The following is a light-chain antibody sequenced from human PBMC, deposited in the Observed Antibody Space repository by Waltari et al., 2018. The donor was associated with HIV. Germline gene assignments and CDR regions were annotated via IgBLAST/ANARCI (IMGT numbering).Light chain of an antibody. CDR1: SSDLGEFNY. Sequence: QSALTQPAPGSGSPGQSITISCTGTSSDLGEFNYVPWFQHPPPNAPKLIIFDVNHRPSGVSNRFSGSKSGNTASLTISGLQAEDEADYYCSSYTTIYTWVFGGGTKLTVL. CDR3: SSYTTIYTWV. V-gene: IGLV2-14*01. CDR2: DVN. J-gene: IGLJ3*02.